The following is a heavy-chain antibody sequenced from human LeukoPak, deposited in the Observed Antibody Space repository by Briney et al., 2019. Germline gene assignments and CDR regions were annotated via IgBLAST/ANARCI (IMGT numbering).Heavy chain of an antibody. V-gene: IGHV1-69*06. J-gene: IGHJ4*02. Sequence: SVKVSCKASGGTFSSYAISWVRQAPGQGLEWMGGIIPIFGTANYAQKFQGRVTITADKSTSTAYMELSSLRAEDTAVYYCAKDPDSGIAAAGTELDYWGQGTLVTVSS. CDR3: AKDPDSGIAAAGTELDY. CDR2: IIPIFGTA. D-gene: IGHD6-13*01. CDR1: GGTFSSYA.